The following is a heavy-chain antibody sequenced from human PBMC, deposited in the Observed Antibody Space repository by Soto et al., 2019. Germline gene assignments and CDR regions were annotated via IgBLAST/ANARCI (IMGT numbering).Heavy chain of an antibody. V-gene: IGHV1-2*02. CDR3: ASFYSSSRGEYDYYGMDV. J-gene: IGHJ6*02. D-gene: IGHD6-13*01. Sequence: GASVKVSCKASGYTFIGYYMHWVRQAPGQGREWMGWINPNNGDTNYDQKFQGRVTMTRDTSISTAYMELSSLSSDDTAVYYCASFYSSSRGEYDYYGMDVWGQRTTVTVSS. CDR1: GYTFIGYY. CDR2: INPNNGDT.